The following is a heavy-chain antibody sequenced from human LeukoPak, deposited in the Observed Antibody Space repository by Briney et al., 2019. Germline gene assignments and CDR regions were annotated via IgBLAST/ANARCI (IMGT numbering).Heavy chain of an antibody. CDR3: ARLSYGSGSYYNFYFDY. J-gene: IGHJ4*02. D-gene: IGHD3-10*01. V-gene: IGHV4-39*01. CDR2: IYYSGNT. Sequence: SETLSLTCTVSGGSISSSSNYWGWSRQPPGKGLEWIGSIYYSGNTYYNASLKSRVTISVDASKNQFSVNLSSVTAADTAVYYCARLSYGSGSYYNFYFDYWGQGTLVTVS. CDR1: GGSISSSSNY.